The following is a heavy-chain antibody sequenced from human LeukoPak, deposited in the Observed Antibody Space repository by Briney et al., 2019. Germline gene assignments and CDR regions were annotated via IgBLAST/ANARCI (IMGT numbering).Heavy chain of an antibody. CDR1: GFTFSSYG. D-gene: IGHD2-15*01. V-gene: IGHV3-30*19. Sequence: GGSLRLSCAASGFTFSSYGMHWVRQAPGKGLEWVAVIWYDGSNKYYADSVKGRFTISRDNSKNTLYLQMNSLRAEDTAVYYCARDPYCSGGSCYSGWFDPWGQGTLVTVSS. J-gene: IGHJ5*02. CDR3: ARDPYCSGGSCYSGWFDP. CDR2: IWYDGSNK.